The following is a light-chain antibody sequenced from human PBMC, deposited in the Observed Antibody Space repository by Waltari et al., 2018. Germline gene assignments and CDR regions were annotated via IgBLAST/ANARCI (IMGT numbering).Light chain of an antibody. CDR2: ATS. V-gene: IGKV1-39*01. CDR3: QQSSSAPLT. CDR1: QSINSH. J-gene: IGKJ4*01. Sequence: DIQMTQYPSSLSASVGDSVTITCRASQSINSHLNWYQQRPGKAPRLLIYATSILYSGIPSRFSGSGSGTEFTLTISSLQREDSATYYCQQSSSAPLTFGGGTKVEIK.